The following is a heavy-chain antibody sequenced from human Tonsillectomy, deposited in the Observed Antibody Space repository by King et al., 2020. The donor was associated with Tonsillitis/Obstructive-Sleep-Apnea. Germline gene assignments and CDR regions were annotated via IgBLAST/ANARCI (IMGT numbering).Heavy chain of an antibody. CDR2: IDPSDYYN. D-gene: IGHD3-10*01. Sequence: VQLVESGAEVKKPGESLRISCKGSGYSFTSYWISWVRQMPGKGLEWMGGIDPSDYYNNYSPSFQGHVTISADKSNSTAYLQWSRLRASDTAMYYCGIGAFLTSYYYYGMDVWGQGTTVTVSS. CDR1: GYSFTSYW. CDR3: GIGAFLTSYYYYGMDV. V-gene: IGHV5-10-1*03. J-gene: IGHJ6*02.